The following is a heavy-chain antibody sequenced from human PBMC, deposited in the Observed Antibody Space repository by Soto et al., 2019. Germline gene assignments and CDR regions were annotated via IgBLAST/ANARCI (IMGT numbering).Heavy chain of an antibody. D-gene: IGHD4-17*01. V-gene: IGHV3-23*01. CDR2: ISGSGGST. Sequence: GGSLRLSCAASGFTFSSYAMSWVRQSPGKGLEWVSAISGSGGSTYYADSVKGRFTISRDNSKNTLYLQMNSLRAEDTAVYYCAKDRRALNYGDYVFDYWGQGTRVTVSS. CDR1: GFTFSSYA. J-gene: IGHJ4*02. CDR3: AKDRRALNYGDYVFDY.